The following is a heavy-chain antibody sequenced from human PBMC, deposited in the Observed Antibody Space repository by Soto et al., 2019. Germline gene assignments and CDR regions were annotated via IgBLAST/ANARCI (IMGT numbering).Heavy chain of an antibody. J-gene: IGHJ4*02. CDR3: APRSPAFDY. Sequence: QVQLVQSGPEVKKPGASVKVSCKTSGYTFTDYGISWVRQAPGQGLEWMGWISTSKGNTNYAQKFQGSVTMTTDTSTSTGYMELRSLRSDDTAVYYCAPRSPAFDYWGQGTLVTVSS. CDR2: ISTSKGNT. V-gene: IGHV1-18*01. CDR1: GYTFTDYG.